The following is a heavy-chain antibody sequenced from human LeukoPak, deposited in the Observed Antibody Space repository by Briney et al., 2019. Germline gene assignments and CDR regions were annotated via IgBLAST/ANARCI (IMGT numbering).Heavy chain of an antibody. D-gene: IGHD1/OR15-1a*01. CDR2: IYPDDSDT. J-gene: IGHJ4*02. Sequence: GESLKISCKGSGYSFTNSWIAWVRQMSGKGLEWMGIIYPDDSDTTYSPSFQGQVTISADRSINTAYLHWSSVKASDTAVYYCAGRSVNTAFDYWGQGTLVTVSS. CDR1: GYSFTNSW. V-gene: IGHV5-51*01. CDR3: AGRSVNTAFDY.